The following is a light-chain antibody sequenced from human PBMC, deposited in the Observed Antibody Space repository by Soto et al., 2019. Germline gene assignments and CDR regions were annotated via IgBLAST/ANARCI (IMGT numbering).Light chain of an antibody. CDR1: LSVLSTSDNQNY. CDR3: QQYHSDPIS. Sequence: DFVMTQSPDSLAVSLGERATIKCKSSLSVLSTSDNQNYLAWFQQKAGQPPKLLIYWASTRESGVPDRFSGSGSATDFTLTIDSVQAEDVAVYYCQQYHSDPISFGQGTGLEIK. J-gene: IGKJ5*01. V-gene: IGKV4-1*01. CDR2: WAS.